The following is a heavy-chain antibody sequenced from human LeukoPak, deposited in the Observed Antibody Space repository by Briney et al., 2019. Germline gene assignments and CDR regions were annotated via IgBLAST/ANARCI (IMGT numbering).Heavy chain of an antibody. V-gene: IGHV3-9*01. J-gene: IGHJ3*02. CDR1: GFTFSSYA. CDR3: AKALGATTVTGAFDI. CDR2: ISWNSGSI. D-gene: IGHD4-17*01. Sequence: GGSLRLSCAASGFTFSSYAMSWVRQAPGKGLEWVSGISWNSGSIGYADSVKGRFTISRDNAKNSLYLQMNSLRAEDTALYYCAKALGATTVTGAFDIWGQGTMVTVSS.